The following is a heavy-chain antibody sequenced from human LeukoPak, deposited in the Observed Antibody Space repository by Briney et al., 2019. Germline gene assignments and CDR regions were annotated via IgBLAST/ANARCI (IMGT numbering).Heavy chain of an antibody. CDR1: GGSISSYY. CDR2: IYTSGST. D-gene: IGHD4-17*01. CDR3: ASQGVGVTTFDY. V-gene: IGHV4-4*09. Sequence: PSETLSLTCTVSGGSISSYYWSWIRQPPGKGLEWIGYIYTSGSTNYNPSLKSRVTISVDTSKNQFSLKLSSVTAADTAVYYCASQGVGVTTFDYWGQGTLVTVSS. J-gene: IGHJ4*02.